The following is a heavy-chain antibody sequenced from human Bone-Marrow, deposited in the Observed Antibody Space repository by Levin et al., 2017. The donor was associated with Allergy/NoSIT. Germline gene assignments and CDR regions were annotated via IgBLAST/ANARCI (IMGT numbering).Heavy chain of an antibody. Sequence: SGPTLVKPTQTLTLTCTLSGFSLSTPGVRVGWIRQPPGKALEWLARIDWDDDKFYSTSLKTRLTISKDTSKDLVVLTMTNMDPVDTATYFCARMSVVAGWAGRFDYWGQGTLVNVSS. CDR2: IDWDDDK. V-gene: IGHV2-70*04. J-gene: IGHJ4*02. D-gene: IGHD2-15*01. CDR3: ARMSVVAGWAGRFDY. CDR1: GFSLSTPGVR.